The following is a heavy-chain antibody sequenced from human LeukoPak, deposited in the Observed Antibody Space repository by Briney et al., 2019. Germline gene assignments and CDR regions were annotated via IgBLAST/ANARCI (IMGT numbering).Heavy chain of an antibody. Sequence: GGSLRLSCAASGFTFSSYGMHWVRQAPGKGLEWVAVICCNGGSKYYADSVKGRFTISRDNSKNTLYLQMNSLRAEDTAVYYCARAFGVVIPWYFALWGRGTLVTVSS. CDR2: ICCNGGSK. CDR3: ARAFGVVIPWYFAL. D-gene: IGHD3-3*01. V-gene: IGHV3-33*08. J-gene: IGHJ2*01. CDR1: GFTFSSYG.